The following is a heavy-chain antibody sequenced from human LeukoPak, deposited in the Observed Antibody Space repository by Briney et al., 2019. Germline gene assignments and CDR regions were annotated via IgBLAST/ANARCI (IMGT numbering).Heavy chain of an antibody. CDR2: IYTSGST. D-gene: IGHD6-6*01. J-gene: IGHJ4*02. CDR1: GGSISSGSYY. Sequence: SQTLSLTCTVSGGSISSGSYYWSWIRQPAGKDLEWIGRIYTSGSTNYNPSLKSRVTISVDTSKNQSSLKLSSVTAADTAVYYCAREGAARNFDYWGQGILSPSP. V-gene: IGHV4-61*02. CDR3: AREGAARNFDY.